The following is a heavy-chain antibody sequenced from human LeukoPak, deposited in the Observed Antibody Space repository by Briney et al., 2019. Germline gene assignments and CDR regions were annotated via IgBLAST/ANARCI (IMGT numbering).Heavy chain of an antibody. CDR3: ARDHFGSLDS. J-gene: IGHJ4*02. D-gene: IGHD3-10*01. V-gene: IGHV4-39*07. CDR1: GGSITRTNYF. Sequence: SETLSLTCTVSGGSITRTNYFWGWIRQPPGKGPEWIGSFYYSGSTYYSPSLKSRVTMSVDTSKNLFSLKVSSVTAADTAVYFCARDHFGSLDSWGQGILVTVSS. CDR2: FYYSGST.